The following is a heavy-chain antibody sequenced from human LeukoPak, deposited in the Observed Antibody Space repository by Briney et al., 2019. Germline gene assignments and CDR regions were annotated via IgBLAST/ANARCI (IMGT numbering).Heavy chain of an antibody. D-gene: IGHD6-6*01. CDR1: GGTFSSYA. J-gene: IGHJ6*02. CDR2: IIPILGIA. Sequence: ASVKVSCKASGGTFSSYAISWVRQAPGQGLEWMGRIIPILGIANYAQKFQGRVTITADKSTSTAYMELGSLRSEDTAVYYCARVFAAHYYYDMDVWGQGTTVTVSS. CDR3: ARVFAAHYYYDMDV. V-gene: IGHV1-69*04.